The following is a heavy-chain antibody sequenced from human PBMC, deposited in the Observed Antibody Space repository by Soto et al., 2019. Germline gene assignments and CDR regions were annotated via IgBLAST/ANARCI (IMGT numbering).Heavy chain of an antibody. CDR2: INPNSGGT. D-gene: IGHD5-18*01. Sequence: ASVKVSCKASGYTFTGYYMHWVRQAPGQGLEWMGWINPNSGGTNYAQKFQGWVTMTRDTSISTAYMELSRLRSDDTAVYYCARDRRTAMAITAVYYGMDVWGQGTTVTVSS. J-gene: IGHJ6*02. CDR3: ARDRRTAMAITAVYYGMDV. V-gene: IGHV1-2*04. CDR1: GYTFTGYY.